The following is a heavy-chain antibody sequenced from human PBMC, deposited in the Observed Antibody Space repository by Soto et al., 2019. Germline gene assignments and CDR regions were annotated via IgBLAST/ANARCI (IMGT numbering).Heavy chain of an antibody. Sequence: QVQLVESGGGVVQPGRSLRLSCAASGFTFSSYAMHWVRQAPGKGLEGVAVISYDGSNKYYADSVKGRFTISRDNSKNTLYLQMNSLRAEDTAVYYCARNAMIAVVGWFDPWGQGTLVTVSS. CDR1: GFTFSSYA. J-gene: IGHJ5*02. D-gene: IGHD3-22*01. CDR2: ISYDGSNK. CDR3: ARNAMIAVVGWFDP. V-gene: IGHV3-30-3*01.